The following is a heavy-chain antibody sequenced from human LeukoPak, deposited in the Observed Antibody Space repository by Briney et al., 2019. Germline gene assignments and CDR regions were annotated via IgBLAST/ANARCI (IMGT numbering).Heavy chain of an antibody. D-gene: IGHD6-13*01. J-gene: IGHJ5*02. V-gene: IGHV4-4*07. CDR3: AGEGIAAAGTGYFDWFDP. CDR2: IYTSGST. CDR1: GGSISSYY. Sequence: PSETLSLTCTVSGGSISSYYWSWIRQPAGKGLEWIGRIYTSGSTNYNPSLKSRVTMSVDTSKNQFSLKLSSVTAADTAVYYCAGEGIAAAGTGYFDWFDPWGQGTLVTVSS.